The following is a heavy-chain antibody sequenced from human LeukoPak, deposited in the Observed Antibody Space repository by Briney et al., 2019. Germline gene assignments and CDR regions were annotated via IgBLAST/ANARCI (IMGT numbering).Heavy chain of an antibody. V-gene: IGHV4-39*02. CDR2: IYHSGST. Sequence: SETLSLTCTVSGGSISSSSYYWGWIRQPPGKGLEWIGGIYHSGSTYYNPSLKSRVTISVDTSKNQFSLKLSSVTAADTAVYYCAREMGYCSSTSCATFFDYWGQGTLVTVSS. CDR1: GGSISSSSYY. CDR3: AREMGYCSSTSCATFFDY. D-gene: IGHD2-2*01. J-gene: IGHJ4*02.